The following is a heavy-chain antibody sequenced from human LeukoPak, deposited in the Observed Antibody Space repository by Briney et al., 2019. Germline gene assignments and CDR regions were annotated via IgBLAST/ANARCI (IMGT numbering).Heavy chain of an antibody. CDR1: RFTVSSNY. D-gene: IGHD2-2*01. CDR2: IYSGGST. CDR3: ARVGVVPAALYYFDY. J-gene: IGHJ4*02. V-gene: IGHV3-53*01. Sequence: GGSLRLSCAASRFTVSSNYMSWVRQARGKGLEWVSVIYSGGSTYYADSVKGRFTISRDNSKNTLYLQMNSLRAEDTAVYYCARVGVVPAALYYFDYWGQGALVTVSS.